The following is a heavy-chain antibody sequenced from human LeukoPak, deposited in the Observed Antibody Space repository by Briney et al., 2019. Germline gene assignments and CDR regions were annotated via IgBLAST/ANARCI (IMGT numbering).Heavy chain of an antibody. CDR3: AHSYYFGSRSYYNVWFAP. Sequence: SGPALVKPTQTLTLTCTFSGFSLSISGVGVGWIRQPPGKALQWLALIYWDDEKYYSPSLKSRLSISRDTSRNQVVLTMTNMDPLDTGTYFCAHSYYFGSRSYYNVWFAPWGLGTLVSVSS. V-gene: IGHV2-5*02. CDR2: IYWDDEK. CDR1: GFSLSISGVG. J-gene: IGHJ5*02. D-gene: IGHD3-10*01.